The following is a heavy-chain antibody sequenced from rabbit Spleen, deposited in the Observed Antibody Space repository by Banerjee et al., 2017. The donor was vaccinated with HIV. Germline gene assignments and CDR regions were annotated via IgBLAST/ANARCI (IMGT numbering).Heavy chain of an antibody. CDR1: GFDLSSYYY. J-gene: IGHJ4*01. V-gene: IGHV1S40*01. D-gene: IGHD1-1*01. CDR2: IYTGNGNT. Sequence: QSLEESGGDLVKPGASLTLTCKASGFDLSSYYYMCWVRQAPGKGLEWIACIYTGNGNTYYASWAKGRSSISKTSSTTVTLQMTSLTVADTATYFCARLYGSGGGYSENLWGPGTLVTVS. CDR3: ARLYGSGGGYSENL.